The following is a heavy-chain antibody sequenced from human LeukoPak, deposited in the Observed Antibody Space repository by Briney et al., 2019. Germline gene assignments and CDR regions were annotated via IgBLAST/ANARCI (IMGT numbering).Heavy chain of an antibody. V-gene: IGHV1-69*05. CDR2: IIPIFGTA. CDR1: GGTFSSYA. CDR3: ARASGNYYDSSGYYRTPPRFDY. Sequence: GASVKVSCEASGGTFSSYAISWVRQAPGQGLEWMGGIIPIFGTANYAQKFQGRVTITTDESTSTAYMELSSLRSEDTAVYYCARASGNYYDSSGYYRTPPRFDYWGQGTLVTVSS. D-gene: IGHD3-22*01. J-gene: IGHJ4*02.